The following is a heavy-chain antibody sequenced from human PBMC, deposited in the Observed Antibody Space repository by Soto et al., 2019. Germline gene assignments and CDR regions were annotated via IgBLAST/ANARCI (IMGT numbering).Heavy chain of an antibody. Sequence: QPGGSLRLSCVASGFSFSSYAMHWVRQAPGKGLEYVSAISSNGATTYYANSVKGRFTISRDNSKNTLYLHMGSLRAEDMAVYYCARERVSYGDFTYAWFDPWGQGTPVTVSS. V-gene: IGHV3-64*01. CDR1: GFSFSSYA. CDR3: ARERVSYGDFTYAWFDP. D-gene: IGHD4-17*01. J-gene: IGHJ5*02. CDR2: ISSNGATT.